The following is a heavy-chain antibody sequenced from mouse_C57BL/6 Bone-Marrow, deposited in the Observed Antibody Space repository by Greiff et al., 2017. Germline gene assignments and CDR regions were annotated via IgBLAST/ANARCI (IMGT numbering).Heavy chain of an antibody. CDR1: GYTFTSYW. V-gene: IGHV1-69*01. J-gene: IGHJ4*01. Sequence: VQLQQPGAELVMPGASVKLSCKASGYTFTSYWMHWVKQRPGQGLEWIGEIDPSDSYTNYNQKFKGKSTLTVDKSSSTAYMQRSSLTSEDSAVYYCARGIPYYYGSSRYAMDYWGQGTSVTVSS. CDR3: ARGIPYYYGSSRYAMDY. D-gene: IGHD1-1*01. CDR2: IDPSDSYT.